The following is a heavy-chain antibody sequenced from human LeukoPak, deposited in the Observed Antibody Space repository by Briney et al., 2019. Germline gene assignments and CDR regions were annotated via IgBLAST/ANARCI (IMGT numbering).Heavy chain of an antibody. D-gene: IGHD2-21*01. Sequence: PGGSLRLSCAASGFTFSSYAMSWVRQAPGKGLEWFSAIVGSGGYTYYADSFRGRFTISRDNSRNTLYVQMNSLRAEDTAVYYCAKGVNSGTYPYFDYWGQGTLVTVSS. J-gene: IGHJ4*02. CDR3: AKGVNSGTYPYFDY. CDR2: IVGSGGYT. V-gene: IGHV3-23*01. CDR1: GFTFSSYA.